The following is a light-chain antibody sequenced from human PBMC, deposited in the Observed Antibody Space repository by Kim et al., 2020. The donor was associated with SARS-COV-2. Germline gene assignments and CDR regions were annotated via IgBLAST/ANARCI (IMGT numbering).Light chain of an antibody. J-gene: IGKJ1*01. CDR1: QSVSSY. Sequence: PGDRATLSCRASQSVSSYLAWYQQTPGQAPRLLIYGASTRAPGIPARFSGSGSGTEFTLTISSLQSEDFAVYYCQQYNNWPPTFGQGTKVEIK. V-gene: IGKV3-15*01. CDR2: GAS. CDR3: QQYNNWPPT.